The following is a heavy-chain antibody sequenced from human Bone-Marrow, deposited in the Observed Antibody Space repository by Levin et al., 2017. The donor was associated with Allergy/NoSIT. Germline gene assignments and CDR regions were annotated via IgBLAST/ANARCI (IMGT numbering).Heavy chain of an antibody. CDR1: RGSVSSDSSC. D-gene: IGHD5-24*01. J-gene: IGHJ4*02. CDR3: ARVVRGYNRVDL. V-gene: IGHV4-61*03. Sequence: KASETLSLTCTVSRGSVSSDSSCWGWIRQPPGKGLEWLACMYHSGKSHYNPSLNSRATMSVDTSRNHFSLRLGSVTAADTAVYYCARVVRGYNRVDLWGPGTLVTVSS. CDR2: MYHSGKS.